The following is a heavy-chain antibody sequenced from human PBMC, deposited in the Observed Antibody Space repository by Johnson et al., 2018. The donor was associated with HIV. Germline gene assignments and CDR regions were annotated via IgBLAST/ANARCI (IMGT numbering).Heavy chain of an antibody. V-gene: IGHV3-30*18. Sequence: QVQLVESGGGVVQPGRSLRLSCTASGFTFSSYAMHWVRQAPGKGLEWVANIKQDGSEKYYADSVKGRFTISRDNSKNTLYLQMNTLTAEDTAVYYCAKLQYCSSGSCYFDALDIWGQGTMVPVSS. J-gene: IGHJ3*02. D-gene: IGHD2-15*01. CDR3: AKLQYCSSGSCYFDALDI. CDR1: GFTFSSYA. CDR2: IKQDGSEK.